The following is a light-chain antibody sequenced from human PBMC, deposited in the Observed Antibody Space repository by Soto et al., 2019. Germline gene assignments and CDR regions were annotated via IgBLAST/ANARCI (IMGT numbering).Light chain of an antibody. J-gene: IGLJ1*01. Sequence: QSALTQPASVSGSPGQSITISCTGTSSDVGSYNLVSWYQQHPGKAPKLMIYEGSKRPSGVSNRFSGSKSGNTASLTISGLQAEDEADYYCCSDGVFGTGTKLTVL. CDR2: EGS. CDR3: CSDGV. CDR1: SSDVGSYNL. V-gene: IGLV2-23*01.